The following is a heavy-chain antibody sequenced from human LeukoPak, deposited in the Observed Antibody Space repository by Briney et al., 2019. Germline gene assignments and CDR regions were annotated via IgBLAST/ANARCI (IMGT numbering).Heavy chain of an antibody. CDR1: GFTFSSYE. D-gene: IGHD3-22*01. CDR2: ISSSGSTI. V-gene: IGHV3-48*03. Sequence: GGSLRLSCAASGFTFSSYEMNWVRQAPGKGLEWVSYISSSGSTIYYADSVKGRFTISRDNSKNTLYLQMNSLRAEDTAVYYCAKISRDYYDSSGYYRDWGQGTLVTVSS. CDR3: AKISRDYYDSSGYYRD. J-gene: IGHJ4*02.